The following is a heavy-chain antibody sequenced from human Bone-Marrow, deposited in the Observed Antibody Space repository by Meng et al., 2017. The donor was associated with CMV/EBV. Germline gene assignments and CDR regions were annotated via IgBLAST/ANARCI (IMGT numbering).Heavy chain of an antibody. V-gene: IGHV1-3*02. CDR2: SNAGNGNT. D-gene: IGHD1-26*01. J-gene: IGHJ5*02. Sequence: ASVKVSCKASGYTFTSYAMHWVRQAPGQRLEWMGWSNAGNGNTKYSQEFQGRVTITRDTSISTAYVEVSDLRSDDTAVYYCAILGSYGVDNWFDPWGQGTLVTVSS. CDR3: AILGSYGVDNWFDP. CDR1: GYTFTSYA.